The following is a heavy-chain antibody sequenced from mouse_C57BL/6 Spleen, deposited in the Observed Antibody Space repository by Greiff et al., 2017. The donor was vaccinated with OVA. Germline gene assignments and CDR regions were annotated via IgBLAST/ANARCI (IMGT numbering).Heavy chain of an antibody. CDR3: TRERDYEGFDY. CDR1: GFTFSSYA. V-gene: IGHV5-9-1*02. Sequence: EVKLMESGEGLVKPGGSLKLSCAASGFTFSSYAMSWVRQTPEKRLEWVAYISSGGDYIYYADTVKGRFTIPRDNARNTLYLQMSSLKSEDTAMYYCTRERDYEGFDYWGQGTTLTVSS. D-gene: IGHD2-4*01. CDR2: ISSGGDYI. J-gene: IGHJ2*01.